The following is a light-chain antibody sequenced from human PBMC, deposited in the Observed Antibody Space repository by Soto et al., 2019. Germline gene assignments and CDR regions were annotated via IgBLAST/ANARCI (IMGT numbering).Light chain of an antibody. CDR1: QSLLNRNGQNC. CDR2: MGF. Sequence: DIVMTQSPLSMPVTPGEPASISCRSSQSLLNRNGQNCLDWYLQKPGQSPQLLIHMGFIRASGVPDRFSGSGSGTYFTLTISRVEAEAVGVYYCMQALESPPTFGGGTNLEIK. CDR3: MQALESPPT. J-gene: IGKJ4*01. V-gene: IGKV2-28*01.